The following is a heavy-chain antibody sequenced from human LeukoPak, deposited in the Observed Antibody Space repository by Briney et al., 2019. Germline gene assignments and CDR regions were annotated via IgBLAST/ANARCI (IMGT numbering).Heavy chain of an antibody. D-gene: IGHD1-26*01. CDR2: INHSGST. J-gene: IGHJ3*02. CDR3: AGWVGATNDAFDI. CDR1: GGSFSGYY. V-gene: IGHV4-34*01. Sequence: SETLSLTCAVYGGSFSGYYWSWIRQPPGKGLEWIGEINHSGSTNYNPSLKSRVTISVDTSKNQFSLKLSSVTAADTAVYYCAGWVGATNDAFDIWGQGTMVSVSS.